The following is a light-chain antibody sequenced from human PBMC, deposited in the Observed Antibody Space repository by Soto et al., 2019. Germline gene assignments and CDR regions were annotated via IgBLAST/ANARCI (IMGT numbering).Light chain of an antibody. J-gene: IGLJ1*01. CDR2: SNN. Sequence: QSALTQPPSASGTPGQRVTISCSGSSSNIGSNTVNWYQQLPGAAPKLLIYSNNQRPSGVPDRFSGSNSATSASLAISGLQSEDEADYYCAAWDDSLNCFYGFRAGTQV. V-gene: IGLV1-44*01. CDR3: AAWDDSLNCFYG. CDR1: SSNIGSNT.